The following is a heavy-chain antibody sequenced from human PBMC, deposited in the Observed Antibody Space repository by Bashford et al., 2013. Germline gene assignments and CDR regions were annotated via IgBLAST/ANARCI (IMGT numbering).Heavy chain of an antibody. D-gene: IGHD3-10*01. Sequence: GSLRLSCAASGFTFSSYGMHWVRQAPGKGLEWVAVISYDGSNKYYADSVKGRFTISRDNSKNTLYLQMNSLRAEDTAVYYCAKDYMFNYYGSDYGMDVWGQGTTVTVSS. CDR2: ISYDGSNK. CDR1: GFTFSSYG. J-gene: IGHJ6*02. V-gene: IGHV3-30*18. CDR3: AKDYMFNYYGSDYGMDV.